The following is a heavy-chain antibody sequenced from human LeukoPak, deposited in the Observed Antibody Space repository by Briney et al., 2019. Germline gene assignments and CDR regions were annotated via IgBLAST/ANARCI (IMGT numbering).Heavy chain of an antibody. D-gene: IGHD3-10*01. J-gene: IGHJ4*02. V-gene: IGHV4-4*07. CDR1: GGSISSYY. Sequence: SETLSLTCTVSGGSISSYYWSWIRQPAGKGLEWIGRIYTSGSTNYNPSLKSRVTMSVDTSKNQFSLKLSSVTAADTAVYYCAGGLLWFGEATLDYWGQGTLVTVSS. CDR2: IYTSGST. CDR3: AGGLLWFGEATLDY.